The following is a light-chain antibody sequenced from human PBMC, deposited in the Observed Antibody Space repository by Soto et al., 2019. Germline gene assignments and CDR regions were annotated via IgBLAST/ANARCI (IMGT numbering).Light chain of an antibody. Sequence: QSALTQPASVSGSPGQSITISFTGTSSDVGGYNYVSWYQQHPGKAPKLMIYGVSNRPSGVSNRFSGFKSDNTAYLTISGLQAEDEADYYCSSYVSSSTLDVFGTGTKLTVL. V-gene: IGLV2-14*01. J-gene: IGLJ1*01. CDR3: SSYVSSSTLDV. CDR1: SSDVGGYNY. CDR2: GVS.